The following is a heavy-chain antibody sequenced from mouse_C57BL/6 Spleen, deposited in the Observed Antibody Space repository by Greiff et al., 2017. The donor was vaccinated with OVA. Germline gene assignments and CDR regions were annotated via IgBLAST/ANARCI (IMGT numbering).Heavy chain of an antibody. CDR3: ARGNWDFDY. Sequence: EVKLVESGGGLVKPGGSLKLSCAASGFTFSSYAMSWVRPTPEKRLEWVATISDGGSYTYYPDNVKGRFTISRDNAKNNLYLQMSHLKSEDTAMYYCARGNWDFDYWGQGTTLTVSS. D-gene: IGHD4-1*01. CDR2: ISDGGSYT. CDR1: GFTFSSYA. J-gene: IGHJ2*01. V-gene: IGHV5-4*03.